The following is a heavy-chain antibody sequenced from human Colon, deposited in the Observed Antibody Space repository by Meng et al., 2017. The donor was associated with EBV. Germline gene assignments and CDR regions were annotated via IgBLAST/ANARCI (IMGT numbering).Heavy chain of an antibody. J-gene: IGHJ4*02. CDR1: VGSISISSYY. D-gene: IGHD3-10*01. V-gene: IGHV4-39*01. Sequence: LQLQELGPGLVKPSATLSLPCTVSVGSISISSYYWGWIRQPPGKGLEWIGSIYYNGSTYYNPSLKSRVTISVDTSKNQFSLKLNSVTAADTAVYYCARRRYYYGSGSYHSYYFDYWGQGALVTVSS. CDR2: IYYNGST. CDR3: ARRRYYYGSGSYHSYYFDY.